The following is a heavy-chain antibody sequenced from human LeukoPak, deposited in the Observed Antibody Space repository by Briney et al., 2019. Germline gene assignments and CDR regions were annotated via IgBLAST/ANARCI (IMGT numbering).Heavy chain of an antibody. CDR3: ARTKYSSSSGY. J-gene: IGHJ4*02. CDR1: GFTFSSYW. CDR2: INTDGSST. D-gene: IGHD6-6*01. Sequence: GGSLRLSCAASGFTFSSYWMHWVRQAPGKGLVWVSRINTDGSSTSYADSVKGRFTISRDNAKNTLYLQMNSLRAEDTAVCYCARTKYSSSSGYWGQGTLVTVSS. V-gene: IGHV3-74*01.